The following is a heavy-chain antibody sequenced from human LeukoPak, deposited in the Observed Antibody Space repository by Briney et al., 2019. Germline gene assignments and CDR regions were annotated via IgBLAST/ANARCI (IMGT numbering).Heavy chain of an antibody. CDR1: GGSIGSYY. J-gene: IGHJ4*02. D-gene: IGHD2-21*02. CDR3: ARFAYCGGHCWYYFDY. V-gene: IGHV4-59*01. Sequence: SETLSLTCTVSGGSIGSYYWSWIRQPPGKGLEWIGYIYSSGSTNYNPSLKSRITISVDTSKNQFSLKLSSVTAADTAVYYCARFAYCGGHCWYYFDYWGQGSLVTVSS. CDR2: IYSSGST.